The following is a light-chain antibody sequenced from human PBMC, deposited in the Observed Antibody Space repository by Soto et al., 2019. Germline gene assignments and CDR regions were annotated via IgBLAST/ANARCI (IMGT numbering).Light chain of an antibody. CDR3: TSWTTSTTMI. Sequence: QSALTQPASVSRSPGQSITISNTGTSSDIGAYNFVSWYQQHPGKAPKLMLYDVNIRPSGVSNRFSGSKSGNTASLTISGLQAEDEADYYCTSWTTSTTMIFGGGTKVTVL. J-gene: IGLJ2*01. CDR1: SSDIGAYNF. CDR2: DVN. V-gene: IGLV2-14*03.